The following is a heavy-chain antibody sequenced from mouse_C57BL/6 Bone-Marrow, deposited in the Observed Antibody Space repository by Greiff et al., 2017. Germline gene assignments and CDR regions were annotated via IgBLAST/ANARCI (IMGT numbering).Heavy chain of an antibody. D-gene: IGHD1-1*01. CDR2: ISYDGSN. V-gene: IGHV3-6*01. Sequence: EVQRVESGPGLVKPSQSLSLTCSVTGYSITSGYYWNWIRQFPGNKLEWMGYISYDGSNNYNPSLKNRISITRDTSKNQFFLKLNSVTTEDTATYYCAREAGSSGYFDYWGQGTTLTVSS. CDR1: GYSITSGYY. CDR3: AREAGSSGYFDY. J-gene: IGHJ2*01.